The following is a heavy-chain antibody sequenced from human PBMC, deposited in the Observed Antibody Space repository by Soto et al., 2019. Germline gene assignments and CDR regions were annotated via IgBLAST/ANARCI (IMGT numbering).Heavy chain of an antibody. CDR1: GGSVRAPDW. CDR3: ARVRQGCSANNCYFDP. Sequence: SETLSLTCTLSGGSVRAPDWWDWVRQSPDKGLEWIAEVHISGHSNYNPSLRSRVSVSIDSSKNQFYLNLNSVTAADTAIYYCARVRQGCSANNCYFDPWGQGTQVTVSS. V-gene: IGHV4-4*02. CDR2: VHISGHS. J-gene: IGHJ5*01. D-gene: IGHD1-1*01.